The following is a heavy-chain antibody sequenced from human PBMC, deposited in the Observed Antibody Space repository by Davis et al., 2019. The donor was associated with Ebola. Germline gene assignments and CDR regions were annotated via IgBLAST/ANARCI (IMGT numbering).Heavy chain of an antibody. V-gene: IGHV3-30*18. CDR3: AKDVGDY. CDR1: GFTFSSYG. Sequence: GGSLRLSCAASGFTFSSYGMPWVRQAPGKGLEWVAVISYDGSNKYYADSVKGRFTISRDNSKNTLYLQMNSLRAEDTAVYYCAKDVGDYWGQGTLVTVSS. D-gene: IGHD1-26*01. J-gene: IGHJ4*02. CDR2: ISYDGSNK.